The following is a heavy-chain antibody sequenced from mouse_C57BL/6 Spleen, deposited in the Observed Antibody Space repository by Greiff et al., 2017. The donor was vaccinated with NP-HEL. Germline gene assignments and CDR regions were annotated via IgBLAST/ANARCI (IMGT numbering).Heavy chain of an antibody. CDR2: IYPRSGNT. Sequence: QVQLKESGAELARPGASVKLSCKASGYTFTSYGISWVKQRTGQGLEWIGEIYPRSGNTYYNEKFKGKATLTADKSSSTAYMELRSLTSEDSAVYFCARGGYDGAGAMDYWGQGTSVTVSS. V-gene: IGHV1-81*01. D-gene: IGHD2-2*01. CDR3: ARGGYDGAGAMDY. J-gene: IGHJ4*01. CDR1: GYTFTSYG.